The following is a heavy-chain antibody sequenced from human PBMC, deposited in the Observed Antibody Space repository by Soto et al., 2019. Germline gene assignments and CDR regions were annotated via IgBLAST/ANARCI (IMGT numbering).Heavy chain of an antibody. Sequence: SETLSLTCTVSGGSISSGDYYWSWIRQPPGKGLEWIGYIYYSGSTYYNPSLKSRVTISVDTSKNQFSLKLSSVTAADTAVYYCARESYLGVLAYCGGDCYPIGGWFDPWGQGTLVTVSS. CDR2: IYYSGST. CDR3: ARESYLGVLAYCGGDCYPIGGWFDP. V-gene: IGHV4-30-4*01. J-gene: IGHJ5*02. CDR1: GGSISSGDYY. D-gene: IGHD2-21*02.